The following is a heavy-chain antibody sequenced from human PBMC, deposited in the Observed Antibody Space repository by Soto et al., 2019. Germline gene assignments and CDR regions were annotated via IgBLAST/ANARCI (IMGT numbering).Heavy chain of an antibody. V-gene: IGHV4-39*01. CDR1: RASISSSSYT. CDR3: ANLRALIWFGDYGMDI. D-gene: IGHD3-10*01. CDR2: IYYSGTT. Sequence: SETLSLTCTVSRASISSSSYTWGWIRQPPGKGLEWIGSIYYSGTTYYNPSLNSRVTVSVDTSKNQFSLKVTSVTAADTAVYYCANLRALIWFGDYGMDIWGQGTTVTVS. J-gene: IGHJ6*02.